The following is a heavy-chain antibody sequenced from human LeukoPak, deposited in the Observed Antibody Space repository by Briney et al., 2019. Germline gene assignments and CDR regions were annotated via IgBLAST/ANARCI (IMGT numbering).Heavy chain of an antibody. Sequence: GASVKVSCKASGYTFTSYGISWVRQAPGQGLEWMGWIGGYNGHTKYAQKFQGRATMTTDTSTSTAYMELRSLRSDDTAVYYCARDSREVLLWFGEFSPWGQGTLVTVSS. D-gene: IGHD3-10*01. CDR1: GYTFTSYG. V-gene: IGHV1-18*01. CDR3: ARDSREVLLWFGEFSP. CDR2: IGGYNGHT. J-gene: IGHJ5*02.